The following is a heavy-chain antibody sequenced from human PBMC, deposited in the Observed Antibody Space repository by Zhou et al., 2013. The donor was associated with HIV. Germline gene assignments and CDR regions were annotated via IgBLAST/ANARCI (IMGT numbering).Heavy chain of an antibody. CDR2: FDPEDRET. V-gene: IGHV1-24*01. Sequence: QVQLLQSGAEVKPPGASVKVSCKVFGYTLADLAIHWVRLPPGQGLEWMGGFDPEDRETTYPQQLQERVAMTGDTSTDTAYIELASLTPDDTAIYYCATDRVLEQRLENGLAIWGQGTLVSVSS. CDR3: ATDRVLEQRLENGLAI. J-gene: IGHJ3*02. D-gene: IGHD3-16*01. CDR1: GYTLADLA.